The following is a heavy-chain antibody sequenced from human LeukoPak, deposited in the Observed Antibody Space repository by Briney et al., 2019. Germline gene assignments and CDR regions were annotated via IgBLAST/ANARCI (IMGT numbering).Heavy chain of an antibody. D-gene: IGHD3-9*01. CDR2: IYYSGST. J-gene: IGHJ4*02. V-gene: IGHV4-39*07. Sequence: PSETLSLTCTVSGGSISSSSYYWGWIRQPPGKGLEWIGSIYYSGSTYYNPSLKSRVTISVDTSKNQFSLKLSSVTAADTVVYYCARDYDILTGQPIDYWGQGTLVTVSS. CDR1: GGSISSSSYY. CDR3: ARDYDILTGQPIDY.